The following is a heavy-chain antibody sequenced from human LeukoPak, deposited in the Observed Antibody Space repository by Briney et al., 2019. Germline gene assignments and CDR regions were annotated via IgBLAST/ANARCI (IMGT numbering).Heavy chain of an antibody. D-gene: IGHD6-13*01. CDR3: ARVDSSSRTWYFDY. V-gene: IGHV1-18*01. CDR2: ISAYNGNT. J-gene: IGHJ4*02. Sequence: ASVKVSCKASGYTFTSYGISWVRQAPGQGLEWMGWISAYNGNTNYAQKLQGRVTMTTDTSTSTAYMELRSLRSEDTAVYYCARVDSSSRTWYFDYWGQGTLVTVSS. CDR1: GYTFTSYG.